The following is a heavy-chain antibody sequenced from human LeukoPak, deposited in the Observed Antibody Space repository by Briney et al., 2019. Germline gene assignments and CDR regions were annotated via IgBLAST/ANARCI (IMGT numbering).Heavy chain of an antibody. CDR3: ARDLGVNLNSGYDKGSYY. CDR2: ISAYSGDT. CDR1: GYTLTSYG. D-gene: IGHD5-12*01. V-gene: IGHV1-18*01. J-gene: IGHJ4*02. Sequence: GASVKVSCKASGYTLTSYGISWVRQAPGQGLEWMGWISAYSGDTNYAQKFQGRATMTTDTSTSTAYMELRSLRSDDTAVYYCARDLGVNLNSGYDKGSYYWGQGPLVTVSS.